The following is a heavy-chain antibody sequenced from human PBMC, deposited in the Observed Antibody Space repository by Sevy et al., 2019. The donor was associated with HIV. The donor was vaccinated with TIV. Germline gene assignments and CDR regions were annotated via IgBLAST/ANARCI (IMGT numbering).Heavy chain of an antibody. CDR1: GGSISSSNW. D-gene: IGHD3-22*01. J-gene: IGHJ4*02. V-gene: IGHV4-4*02. CDR2: VYHSGTT. CDR3: ARRFYYDSSTHYHYYFDS. Sequence: SETLSLTCAVSGGSISSSNWWCWVRQPAGKGLEWIGEVYHSGTTNYNPSLKSRVTMSVDKSKNQFSLKLNSVTAADTAVYYCARRFYYDSSTHYHYYFDSWGQGALVTVSS.